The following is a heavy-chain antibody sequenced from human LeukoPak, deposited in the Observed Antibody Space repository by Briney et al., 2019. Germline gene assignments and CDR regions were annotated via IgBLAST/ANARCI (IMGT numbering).Heavy chain of an antibody. V-gene: IGHV3-23*01. CDR1: GFTFSKYA. CDR3: AKEGPNCGGDCYGVFDY. CDR2: ISDRGITT. J-gene: IGHJ4*02. Sequence: GGSLRLSCAASGFTFSKYAVAWVRQAPGKGLEWVSVISDRGITTYYADSVKGRFTISRDNSKNTVYLQMNGLRAEDTAVYYCAKEGPNCGGDCYGVFDYWGQGTLVTVSS. D-gene: IGHD2-21*02.